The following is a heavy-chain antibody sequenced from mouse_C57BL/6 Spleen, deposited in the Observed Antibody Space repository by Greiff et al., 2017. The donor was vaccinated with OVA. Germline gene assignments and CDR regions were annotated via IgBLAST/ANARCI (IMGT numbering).Heavy chain of an antibody. CDR3: ARGDGYSLYAMDY. J-gene: IGHJ4*01. D-gene: IGHD2-3*01. CDR1: GYSFTSYY. V-gene: IGHV1-66*01. Sequence: QVQLQQSGPELVKPGASVKISCKASGYSFTSYYIHWVKQRPGPGLEWIGWIYPGSGNTKYNEKFKGKATLTADTSSSTAYMQLSSLTSEDSAVYYCARGDGYSLYAMDYWGQGTSVTVSS. CDR2: IYPGSGNT.